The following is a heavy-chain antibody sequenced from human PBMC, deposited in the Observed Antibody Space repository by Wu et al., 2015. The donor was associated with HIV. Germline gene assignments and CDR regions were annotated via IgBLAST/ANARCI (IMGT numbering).Heavy chain of an antibody. J-gene: IGHJ6*03. D-gene: IGHD2/OR15-2a*01. V-gene: IGHV1-24*01. CDR2: FDPEHDKM. Sequence: QVQLVQSGAEVKKPGASVRISCKISGYTLTDLSLHWVRQTPDKGLEWMGGFDPEHDKMIYAPKFQGRVTMTEDTSTDTAYMELSSLRSEDTAVYYCATTPRPEIYYYYYYYMDLWGRGTTVTVSS. CDR1: GYTLTDLS. CDR3: ATTPRPEIYYYYYYYMDL.